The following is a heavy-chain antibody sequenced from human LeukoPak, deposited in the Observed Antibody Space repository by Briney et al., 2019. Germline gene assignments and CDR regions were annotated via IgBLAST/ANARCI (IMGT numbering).Heavy chain of an antibody. CDR1: GFTFSSYA. J-gene: IGHJ4*02. D-gene: IGHD1-26*01. CDR3: ARGGTSGSLIY. CDR2: ISGSGANT. Sequence: GGSLRLSCAASGFTFSSYAMSWVPQAPGKGLEWVSSISGSGANTYYADSVKGRFTISRDNSKNTLYLQMNSLRAEDTALYYCARGGTSGSLIYWGQGTLVTVSS. V-gene: IGHV3-23*01.